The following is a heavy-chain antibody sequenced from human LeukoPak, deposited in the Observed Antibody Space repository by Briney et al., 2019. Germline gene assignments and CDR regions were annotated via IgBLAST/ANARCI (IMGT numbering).Heavy chain of an antibody. CDR3: ASNPGHYYDSSGYYYW. V-gene: IGHV3-23*01. J-gene: IGHJ4*02. CDR1: GFTFSSSA. Sequence: PGGSLRLSCSASGFTFSSSAMSWVRQAPGKGLEWVSAISGSGGSTYYADSVKGRFTISRDNSKNTLYLQMNSLRAEDTAVYYCASNPGHYYDSSGYYYWWGQGTLVTVSS. D-gene: IGHD3-22*01. CDR2: ISGSGGST.